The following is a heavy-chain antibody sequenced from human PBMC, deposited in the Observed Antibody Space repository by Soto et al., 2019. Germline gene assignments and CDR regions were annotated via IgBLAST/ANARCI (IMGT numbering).Heavy chain of an antibody. CDR3: ARTRSAWSDFHYYSLDV. CDR2: ISYDSTKT. Sequence: QVQLVESGGGVVQPGRSLRLSCAASGFTFNSYGMHWVRQGPGNGLEWVAFISYDSTKTYYADSEKGRFTISRDNSNSALYVQMNSLTGEDTAVYYCARTRSAWSDFHYYSLDVWGQGTTVTVSS. D-gene: IGHD1-26*01. J-gene: IGHJ6*02. CDR1: GFTFNSYG. V-gene: IGHV3-30*03.